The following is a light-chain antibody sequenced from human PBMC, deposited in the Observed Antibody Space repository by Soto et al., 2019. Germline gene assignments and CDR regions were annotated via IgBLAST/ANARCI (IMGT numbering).Light chain of an antibody. CDR1: SSDVGGYNY. J-gene: IGLJ1*01. Sequence: HSALTQPASVSGSPGQSITSSCTGTSSDVGGYNYVSWYQQHPGKVPKLMIYGVSNRPSGVSDRFSGSRYGNTASLTISGLQAEDEADYYCSSFTSTSSLVFGTGTKVTVL. CDR2: GVS. CDR3: SSFTSTSSLV. V-gene: IGLV2-14*01.